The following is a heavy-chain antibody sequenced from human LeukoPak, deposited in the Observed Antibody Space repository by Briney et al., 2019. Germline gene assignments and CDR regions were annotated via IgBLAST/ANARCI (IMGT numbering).Heavy chain of an antibody. V-gene: IGHV3-23*01. J-gene: IGHJ6*03. CDR1: GFTFSSYG. CDR2: MSGSGGST. Sequence: GGSLRLSCAASGFTFSSYGMSWVRQAPGKGLEWVSGMSGSGGSTHYADSVKGRFTISRDNSKNTLYLQMNSLRAEDTAVYYCAKGGLTGYSSYYYYHMDVWGKGTTVTISS. D-gene: IGHD3-9*01. CDR3: AKGGLTGYSSYYYYHMDV.